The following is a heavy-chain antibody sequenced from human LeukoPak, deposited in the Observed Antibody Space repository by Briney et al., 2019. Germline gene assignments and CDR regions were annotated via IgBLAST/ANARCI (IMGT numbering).Heavy chain of an antibody. CDR3: AKLDIYDSSGRIPPMSECDY. CDR1: GFTFSNFG. Sequence: GGSLRLSCAASGFTFSNFGMHWVRQAPGKGLEWVAFIRYDGSNKYCADSVKGRFTISRDNSKNTLYLQMNSLRAEDTAVYYCAKLDIYDSSGRIPPMSECDYWGQGTLVTVSS. V-gene: IGHV3-30*02. J-gene: IGHJ4*02. D-gene: IGHD3-22*01. CDR2: IRYDGSNK.